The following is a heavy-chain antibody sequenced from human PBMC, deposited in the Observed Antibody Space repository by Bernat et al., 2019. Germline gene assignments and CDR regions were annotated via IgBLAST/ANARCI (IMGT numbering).Heavy chain of an antibody. CDR1: GFTFSSYE. V-gene: IGHV3-48*03. Sequence: EVQLVESGGGLVQPGGSLRLSCAASGFTFSSYEMNWVRPAPGKGLGWVSYISSSGSTIKDADSVKGRFTRTSDNAKNSLYLQMNSLRAEDTAVYYCAREALSEQWLVPDFDYWGQGTLVTVSS. J-gene: IGHJ4*02. CDR2: ISSSGSTI. D-gene: IGHD6-19*01. CDR3: AREALSEQWLVPDFDY.